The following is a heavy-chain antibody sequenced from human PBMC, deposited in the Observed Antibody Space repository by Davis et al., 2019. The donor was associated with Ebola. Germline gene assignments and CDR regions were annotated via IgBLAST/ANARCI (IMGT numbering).Heavy chain of an antibody. D-gene: IGHD6-6*01. J-gene: IGHJ4*02. Sequence: PSETLSLTCAVYGGSFSGYYWSWIRQPPGKGLEWIGEINHSGSTNYNPSLKSRVTISVDTSKNQFSLKLSSVTAADTAVYYCAREDGEYSSSSGTYLDYWGQGTLVTVSS. CDR2: INHSGST. CDR3: AREDGEYSSSSGTYLDY. V-gene: IGHV4-34*01. CDR1: GGSFSGYY.